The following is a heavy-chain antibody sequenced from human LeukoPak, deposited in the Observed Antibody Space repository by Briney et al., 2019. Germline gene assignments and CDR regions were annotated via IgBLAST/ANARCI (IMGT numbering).Heavy chain of an antibody. Sequence: GGSLRLSCAASGFTFSNHAMSWVRQAPGKGLEWVSAISSNGGSTYYADSVKGRFTISRDNSKNTVTLQMNSLRAEDTAVYYCARVVQLERRYDAFDIWGQGTMVTVSS. CDR2: ISSNGGST. D-gene: IGHD1-1*01. J-gene: IGHJ3*02. V-gene: IGHV3-23*01. CDR1: GFTFSNHA. CDR3: ARVVQLERRYDAFDI.